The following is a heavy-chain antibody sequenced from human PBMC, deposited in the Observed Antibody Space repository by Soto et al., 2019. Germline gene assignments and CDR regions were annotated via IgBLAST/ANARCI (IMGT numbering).Heavy chain of an antibody. Sequence: PSETLSLTCTVSGGSISSYYWSWIRQPPGKGLEWIGYIYYSGSTNYNPSLKSRVTISVDTSKNQFSLKLSSVTAADTAVYYCARGLVAGRSDYWGQGTLVTVSS. CDR2: IYYSGST. D-gene: IGHD6-19*01. J-gene: IGHJ4*02. CDR1: GGSISSYY. CDR3: ARGLVAGRSDY. V-gene: IGHV4-59*01.